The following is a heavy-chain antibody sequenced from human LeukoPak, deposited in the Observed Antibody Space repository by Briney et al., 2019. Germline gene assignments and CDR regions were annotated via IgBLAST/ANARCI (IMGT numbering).Heavy chain of an antibody. CDR2: ISSSGGTI. CDR1: GFTFSDYY. Sequence: AGSLRLSCAASGFTFSDYYMTWIRQAPGQGLEWISYISSSGGTIYYADSVKGRFTVSMDNAKNSLYLQMNSLRAEDTAVYYCARDKDYGSGSDYNEYVFDFWGQGTMVTVSS. V-gene: IGHV3-11*01. J-gene: IGHJ3*01. D-gene: IGHD3-10*01. CDR3: ARDKDYGSGSDYNEYVFDF.